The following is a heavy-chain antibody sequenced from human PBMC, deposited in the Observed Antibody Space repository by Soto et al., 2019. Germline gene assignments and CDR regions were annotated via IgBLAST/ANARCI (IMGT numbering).Heavy chain of an antibody. CDR1: GGSFSGYY. V-gene: IGHV4-34*01. CDR2: INHSGST. J-gene: IGHJ5*02. CDR3: ARAPAGIVVVPAAIVSQIGRNWFDP. D-gene: IGHD2-2*01. Sequence: SETLSLTCAVYGGSFSGYYWSWIRQPPGKGLEWIGEINHSGSTNYNPSLKSRVTISVDTSKNQFSLKLSSVTAADTAVYYWARAPAGIVVVPAAIVSQIGRNWFDPWGQGTLVTVSS.